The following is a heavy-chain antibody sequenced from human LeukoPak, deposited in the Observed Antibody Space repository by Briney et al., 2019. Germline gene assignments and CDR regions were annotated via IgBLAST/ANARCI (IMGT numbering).Heavy chain of an antibody. CDR1: GGSFSGYY. CDR3: ARRGWCYWCRWFDP. J-gene: IGHJ5*02. Sequence: PSETLSLTCAAYGGSFSGYYWSWIRQPPGKGLKWIGEINHSGSTNYNPSLKSRVTISVDTPKNQFSLKLSSVTAADTAVYYCARRGWCYWCRWFDPWGQGTLVTVSS. V-gene: IGHV4-34*01. D-gene: IGHD2-8*02. CDR2: INHSGST.